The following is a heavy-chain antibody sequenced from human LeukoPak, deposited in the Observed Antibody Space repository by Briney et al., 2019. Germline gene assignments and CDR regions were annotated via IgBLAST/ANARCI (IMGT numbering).Heavy chain of an antibody. CDR1: GFTFSSYS. D-gene: IGHD3-22*01. J-gene: IGHJ4*02. CDR3: ARDQDYYDSSDSDY. Sequence: PGGSLRLSCAASGFTFSSYSMNWVRQAPGKGLEWVSCISGSSSTTYYADSVKGRFTISRDNAKNSLYMQMNSLRDEDTAVYYCARDQDYYDSSDSDYWGQGTLVTVSS. CDR2: ISGSSSTT. V-gene: IGHV3-48*02.